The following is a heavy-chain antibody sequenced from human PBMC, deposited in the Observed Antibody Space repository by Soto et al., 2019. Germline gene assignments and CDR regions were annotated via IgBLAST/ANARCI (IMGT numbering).Heavy chain of an antibody. CDR3: ARDIGDSSGYYTYYFDY. J-gene: IGHJ4*02. CDR2: ISGYNDYT. CDR1: GYTFIRYG. V-gene: IGHV1-18*01. Sequence: ASVKVSCKASGYTFIRYGITWVRQAPGQGFEWMGWISGYNDYTNYAQKLQGRVTMTTDTSTSTAYMELRSLRSDDTAVYYCARDIGDSSGYYTYYFDYWGQGTLVTVSS. D-gene: IGHD3-22*01.